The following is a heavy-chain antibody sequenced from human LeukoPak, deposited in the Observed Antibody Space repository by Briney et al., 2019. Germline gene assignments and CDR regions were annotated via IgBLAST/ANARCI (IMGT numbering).Heavy chain of an antibody. CDR1: GYSFTSYH. Sequence: ASVKVSCKASGYSFTSYHMHLVRQAPGQGLEWMRIINPSGGSTGYAQKFQGRVTMTRDTSTSTVYMELSSLRSEDTAVYYCATRGGYSSGWAYWGQGTLVTVSS. V-gene: IGHV1-46*01. CDR2: INPSGGST. D-gene: IGHD6-19*01. J-gene: IGHJ4*02. CDR3: ATRGGYSSGWAY.